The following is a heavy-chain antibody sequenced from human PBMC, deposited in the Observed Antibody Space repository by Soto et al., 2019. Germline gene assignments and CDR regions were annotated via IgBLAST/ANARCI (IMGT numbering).Heavy chain of an antibody. Sequence: ASVKVSCKASGYTFTSYYMHWVRQAPGQGLEWMGIINPSGGSTSYAQKFQGRVTMTRDTSTSTVYMELSSLRSEDTAVYYCARDHEGPERFLEYYFDYWGQGTLVTVSS. J-gene: IGHJ4*02. CDR1: GYTFTSYY. CDR3: ARDHEGPERFLEYYFDY. CDR2: INPSGGST. V-gene: IGHV1-46*03. D-gene: IGHD3-3*01.